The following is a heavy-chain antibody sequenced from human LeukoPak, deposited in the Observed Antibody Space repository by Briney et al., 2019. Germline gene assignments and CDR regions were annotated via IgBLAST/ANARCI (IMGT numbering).Heavy chain of an antibody. D-gene: IGHD3-3*01. V-gene: IGHV3-11*01. Sequence: GGSLRLSCAASGFTFSDHHMSWIRQTPGKGLEWVSSITKDDTIIYSAHSVQGRFTISRDNAKNSLYLQMNSLRAEDTAVYYCARFSYDFWSAFDFWGQEALVTVSS. CDR3: ARFSYDFWSAFDF. CDR1: GFTFSDHH. J-gene: IGHJ4*02. CDR2: ITKDDTII.